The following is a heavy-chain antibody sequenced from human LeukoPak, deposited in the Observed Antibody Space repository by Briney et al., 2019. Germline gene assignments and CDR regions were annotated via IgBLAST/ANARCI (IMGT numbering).Heavy chain of an antibody. Sequence: SETLSLTCAVYGGSFSGYYWSWIRQPPGKGLEWIGSMSYSGSTHYNPSLKSRVTISVDTSKNQFSLKLSSMTATDTAVYHCARGTHYYDSGGYGYFDYWGQGTLVTVSS. D-gene: IGHD3-22*01. V-gene: IGHV4-34*01. CDR1: GGSFSGYY. CDR3: ARGTHYYDSGGYGYFDY. J-gene: IGHJ4*02. CDR2: MSYSGST.